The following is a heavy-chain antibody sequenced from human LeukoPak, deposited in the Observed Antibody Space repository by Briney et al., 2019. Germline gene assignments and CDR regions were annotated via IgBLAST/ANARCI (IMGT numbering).Heavy chain of an antibody. D-gene: IGHD5-12*01. V-gene: IGHV4-34*01. J-gene: IGHJ4*02. CDR2: INHSGST. CDR3: ARGSRQVATIWHY. CDR1: GGSFSGYY. Sequence: PSETLSLTCAAYGGSFSGYYWSWIRQPPGKGLEWIGEINHSGSTNYNPSLKSRVTISVDTSKNQFSLKLSSVTAADTAVYYCARGSRQVATIWHYWGQGTLVTVSS.